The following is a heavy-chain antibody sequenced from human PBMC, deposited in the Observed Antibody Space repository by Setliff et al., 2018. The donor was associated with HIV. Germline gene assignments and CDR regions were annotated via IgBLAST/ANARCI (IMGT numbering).Heavy chain of an antibody. CDR1: GDIFSRYA. D-gene: IGHD3-10*01. V-gene: IGHV1-69*10. CDR3: ARRGNYYASAFDY. J-gene: IGHJ4*02. Sequence: SVKVSCKASGDIFSRYAISWVRQAPGQGLEWMGGIIPILGIANYAQKFQGRVTIIADESTSTAYMELSSLRSEDTAVFYCARRGNYYASAFDYWGQGTLVTVSS. CDR2: IIPILGIA.